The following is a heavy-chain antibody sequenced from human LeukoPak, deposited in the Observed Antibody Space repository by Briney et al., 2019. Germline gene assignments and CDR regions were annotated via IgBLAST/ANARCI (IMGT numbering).Heavy chain of an antibody. J-gene: IGHJ4*02. Sequence: PGGSLRLSCAVSGFTFSTYVMHWVRQAPGKGLEWVAVISYDGSNKYYADSVKGRFTISRDNSKDTLYLQMNSLRAEDTAVYYCARDGPGITIFGFFDYWGQGTLVTVSS. V-gene: IGHV3-30*04. CDR1: GFTFSTYV. CDR2: ISYDGSNK. D-gene: IGHD3-3*01. CDR3: ARDGPGITIFGFFDY.